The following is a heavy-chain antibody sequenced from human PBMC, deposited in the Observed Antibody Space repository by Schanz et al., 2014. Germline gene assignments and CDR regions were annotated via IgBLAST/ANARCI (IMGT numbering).Heavy chain of an antibody. V-gene: IGHV3-23*04. CDR3: AKIERNED. Sequence: EVQLVESGGGLIQPGGSLRLSCAASGFGFSSYSMNWVRQAPGKGLEWVSTIGTSGGTNYAESVKGRFTISRDNSKNTLYLQMNSLRAEDTAVYFCAKIERNEDWGQGTLVIVSS. J-gene: IGHJ4*02. CDR1: GFGFSSYS. CDR2: IGTSGGT. D-gene: IGHD1-1*01.